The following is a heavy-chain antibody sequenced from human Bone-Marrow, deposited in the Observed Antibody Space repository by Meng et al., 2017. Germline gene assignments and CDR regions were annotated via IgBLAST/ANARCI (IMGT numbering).Heavy chain of an antibody. D-gene: IGHD3-10*01. CDR2: MNPNSGNT. Sequence: ASVKVSCKASGYTFTSYDINWVRQATGQGLEWMGWMNPNSGNTGYAQKFQGRVTMIRNTSISTAYMELSSLRSEDTAVYYCARGLFLEVLLNIGSGSFYYFDYWGQGTLVTVSS. CDR3: ARGLFLEVLLNIGSGSFYYFDY. J-gene: IGHJ4*02. V-gene: IGHV1-8*01. CDR1: GYTFTSYD.